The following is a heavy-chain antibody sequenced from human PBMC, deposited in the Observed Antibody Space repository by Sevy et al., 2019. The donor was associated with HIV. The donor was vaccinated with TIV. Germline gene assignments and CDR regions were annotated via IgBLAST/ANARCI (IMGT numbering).Heavy chain of an antibody. J-gene: IGHJ3*02. V-gene: IGHV3-7*01. D-gene: IGHD3-10*01. CDR2: INQVGTEK. CDR1: GFSFTSYW. Sequence: GGSLRLSCAASGFSFTSYWMSWVRQTPEKGLEWVANINQVGTEKKYVDAVKGRFTISRDKAKNSLYLQMNSLRAEDTAVYYCANKAGSRSYDAFDTWGQGTMVTVSS. CDR3: ANKAGSRSYDAFDT.